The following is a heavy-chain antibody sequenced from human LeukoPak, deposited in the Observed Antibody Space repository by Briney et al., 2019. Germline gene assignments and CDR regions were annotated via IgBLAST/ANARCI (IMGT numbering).Heavy chain of an antibody. CDR2: INHSGST. D-gene: IGHD6-13*01. J-gene: IGHJ4*02. CDR1: GGSFSGYY. V-gene: IGHV4-34*01. CDR3: ARGEYPGIAAAGTRGVDY. Sequence: SETLSLTCAVYGGSFSGYYWSWIRQPPGKGLEWIGEINHSGSTNYNPSLKSRVTISVDTSKNQFSLKLSSVTAADTAMYYCARGEYPGIAAAGTRGVDYWGQGTLVTVSS.